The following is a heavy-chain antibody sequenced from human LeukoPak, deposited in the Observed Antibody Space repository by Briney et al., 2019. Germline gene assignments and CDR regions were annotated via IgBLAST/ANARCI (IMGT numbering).Heavy chain of an antibody. CDR1: GGSISSGGYY. CDR2: IYYSGST. CDR3: ARGSGGGELSSFDY. Sequence: SETLSLTCTVSGGSISSGGYYWSWIRRHPGKGLEWIGYIYYSGSTYYNPSLKSRVTISVDTSKNQFSLKLSSVTAADTAVYYCARGSGGGELSSFDYWGQGTLVTVSS. V-gene: IGHV4-31*03. D-gene: IGHD3-16*02. J-gene: IGHJ4*02.